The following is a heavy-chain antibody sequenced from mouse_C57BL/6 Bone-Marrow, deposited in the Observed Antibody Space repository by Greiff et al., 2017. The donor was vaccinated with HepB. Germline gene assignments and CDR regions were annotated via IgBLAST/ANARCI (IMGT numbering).Heavy chain of an antibody. V-gene: IGHV2-5*01. Sequence: QVHVQQSGPGLVQPSQTLSITCTVSGFSLTSYGVHWVRQSPGKGLEWLGVIWRGGSTDYNAAFMSRLSITKDNSKSQVFFKMSSLQADDTAIYYCAKTFCGSYAMDYWGQGTSVTVSS. CDR2: IWRGGST. CDR1: GFSLTSYG. J-gene: IGHJ4*01. CDR3: AKTFCGSYAMDY.